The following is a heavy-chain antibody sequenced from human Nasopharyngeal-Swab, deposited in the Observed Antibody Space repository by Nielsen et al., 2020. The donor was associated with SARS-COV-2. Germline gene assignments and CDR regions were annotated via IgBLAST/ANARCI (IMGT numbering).Heavy chain of an antibody. CDR3: ARGGPLSSRYYYYGMDV. V-gene: IGHV3-30*03. Sequence: GESLKISCAASGITFSSYGMHWVRQAPGKGLEWVAVISYDGSNKYYADSVKGRFTISRDNSKNTLYLQMNSLRAEDTAVYYCARGGPLSSRYYYYGMDVWGQGTTVTVSS. J-gene: IGHJ6*02. D-gene: IGHD6-13*01. CDR1: GITFSSYG. CDR2: ISYDGSNK.